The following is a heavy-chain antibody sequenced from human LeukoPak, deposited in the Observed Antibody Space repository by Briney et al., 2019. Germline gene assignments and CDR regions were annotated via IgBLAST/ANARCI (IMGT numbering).Heavy chain of an antibody. CDR1: GFTFSDHH. D-gene: IGHD3-3*01. V-gene: IGHV3-15*01. CDR2: IKSKTDGGTT. CDR3: TTNCFWSGFCPPPY. Sequence: KPGGSLRLSCAASGFTFSDHHMDWVRQAPGKGLEWVGRIKSKTDGGTTDYAAPVKGRFTISRDDSKNTLYLQMNSLKTEDSAVYYCTTNCFWSGFCPPPYWGQGTLVTVSS. J-gene: IGHJ4*02.